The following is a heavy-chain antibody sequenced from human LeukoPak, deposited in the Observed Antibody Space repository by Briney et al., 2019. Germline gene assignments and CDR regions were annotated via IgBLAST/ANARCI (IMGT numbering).Heavy chain of an antibody. V-gene: IGHV3-21*01. CDR1: GFTFSSYS. Sequence: GGSLRLSCAASGFTFSSYSMNWVRHAPGKGLEWVSYISSSSNYINYAAPVKGRFTISRDNAKNSLYLQMNSLRAEDTAVYYCARDESLVRGAAFDYWGQGTLVTVSS. D-gene: IGHD3-10*01. J-gene: IGHJ4*02. CDR3: ARDESLVRGAAFDY. CDR2: ISSSSNYI.